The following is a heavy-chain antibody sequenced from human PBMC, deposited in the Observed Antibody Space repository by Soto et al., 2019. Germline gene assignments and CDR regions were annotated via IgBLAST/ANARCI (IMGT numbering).Heavy chain of an antibody. V-gene: IGHV1-8*01. CDR2: MNPNSGNT. CDR3: AREGNLGRWIQPLDS. D-gene: IGHD2-2*03. CDR1: GYTFTSCD. Sequence: ASVKVSCKASGYTFTSCDINWMRQATGQGLEWMGWMNPNSGNTGYAQKFQGRVTMTRNTSISTAYMELSSLRSADTAVYFCAREGNLGRWIQPLDSWGQGTLVTVSS. J-gene: IGHJ4*02.